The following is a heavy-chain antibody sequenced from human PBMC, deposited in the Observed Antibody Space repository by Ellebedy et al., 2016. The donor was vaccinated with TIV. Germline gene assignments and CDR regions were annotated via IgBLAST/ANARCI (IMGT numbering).Heavy chain of an antibody. D-gene: IGHD3-16*01. CDR2: ISSDGSST. Sequence: GESLKISCAASGFTFSSFAMHWVRQPPGKGLEWLSVISSDGSSTYHADSVKGRFTITRDNSKNTLFLQMNRLRSEDTAVYHCAKGTSSGFNYDRVGLEYWGQGTLVTVSS. J-gene: IGHJ4*02. V-gene: IGHV3-23*01. CDR3: AKGTSSGFNYDRVGLEY. CDR1: GFTFSSFA.